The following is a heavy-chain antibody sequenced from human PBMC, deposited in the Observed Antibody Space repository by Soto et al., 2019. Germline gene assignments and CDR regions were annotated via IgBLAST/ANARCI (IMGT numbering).Heavy chain of an antibody. J-gene: IGHJ6*02. V-gene: IGHV3-33*01. Sequence: GGSLRLSCAASGFTFSSYGMHWFRQAPGKGLEWVAVIWYDGSNKYYADSVKGRFTISRDNSKNTLYLQMNSLRAEDTAVYYCAREDGYYGDYYYYGMDVWGPGTTVTVAS. D-gene: IGHD4-17*01. CDR3: AREDGYYGDYYYYGMDV. CDR1: GFTFSSYG. CDR2: IWYDGSNK.